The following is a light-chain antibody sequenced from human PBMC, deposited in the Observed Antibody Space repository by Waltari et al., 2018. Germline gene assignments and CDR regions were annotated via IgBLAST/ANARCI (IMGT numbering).Light chain of an antibody. CDR1: GSNIGNNY. V-gene: IGLV1-51*01. CDR3: GTWDNSLSAGV. CDR2: DKN. J-gene: IGLJ3*02. Sequence: QSGLTQPPSVSAAPGQKVTISCSGSGSNIGNNYVSWYQQLPGTAPKLLIYDKNKRASGFPDRFSGSKSGTSATLGITGLQTGDEADYYCGTWDNSLSAGVFGGGTKLTVL.